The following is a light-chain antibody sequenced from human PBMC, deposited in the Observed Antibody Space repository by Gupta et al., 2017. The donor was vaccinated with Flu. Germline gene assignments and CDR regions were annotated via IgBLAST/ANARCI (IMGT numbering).Light chain of an antibody. V-gene: IGLV2-8*01. J-gene: IGLJ1*01. CDR2: EVT. CDR1: SSDVGRYNF. Sequence: SVTISCTGASSDVGRYNFVSWYQEHPDKAPNLIIYEVTKRPSGVPDRFSGSKSGNTASLTVSGLQPEDEADYYCSSYAGGNTFVFGTGTRVTVL. CDR3: SSYAGGNTFV.